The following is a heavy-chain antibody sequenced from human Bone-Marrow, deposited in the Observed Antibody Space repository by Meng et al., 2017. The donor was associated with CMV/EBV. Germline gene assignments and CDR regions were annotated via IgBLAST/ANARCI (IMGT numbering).Heavy chain of an antibody. CDR2: ISSDGSTT. CDR1: GFTFSRYW. V-gene: IGHV3-74*01. J-gene: IGHJ4*02. D-gene: IGHD2-21*01. Sequence: GGSMRISCAASGFTFSRYWMHWVRPAPGKGLVWVSRISSDGSTTNYADSVKGRFTISRDNAKNTLYLQLNSLRAEDTAVYYCARDYWGCGDVWGQGTLVTVSS. CDR3: ARDYWGCGDV.